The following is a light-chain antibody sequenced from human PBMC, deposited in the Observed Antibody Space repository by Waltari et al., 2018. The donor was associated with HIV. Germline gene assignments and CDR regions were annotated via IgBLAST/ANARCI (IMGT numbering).Light chain of an antibody. J-gene: IGLJ1*01. V-gene: IGLV3-21*01. Sequence: SHVLTQPPSVSVAPGETARITCGGSATGRNIVHWYQPKSGPAPLLVIYYDRLRPSGIPARLSGSNSGNTATLTISRVEGADEADYYCQVWENSRDQSFGPGTRVTV. CDR3: QVWENSRDQS. CDR1: ATGRNI. CDR2: YDR.